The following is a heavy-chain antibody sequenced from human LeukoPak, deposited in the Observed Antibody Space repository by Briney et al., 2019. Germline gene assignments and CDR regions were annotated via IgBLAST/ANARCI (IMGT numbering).Heavy chain of an antibody. J-gene: IGHJ3*02. CDR1: GGTFGSYA. Sequence: ASVKVSCRASGGTFGSYAISWVRQAPGQGLEWMGRIIPILGIANYAQKFQGRVTITADKSTSTAYMELSSLRSEDTAVYYCARAMGVGDAFDIWGQGTMVTVSS. CDR3: ARAMGVGDAFDI. CDR2: IIPILGIA. D-gene: IGHD3-16*01. V-gene: IGHV1-69*04.